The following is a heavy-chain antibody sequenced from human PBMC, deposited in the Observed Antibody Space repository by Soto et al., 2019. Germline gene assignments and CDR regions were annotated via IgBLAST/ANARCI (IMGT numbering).Heavy chain of an antibody. CDR2: ISGNGSTT. CDR1: GFIFRSYT. Sequence: XVSLRLSCSASGFIFRSYTLYWVRQAPGKGLEFVSAISGNGSTTYYADSVKGRFTISRVNSRNTLYLQMSSLRSEDTAVCYCVKGGYIYAYSAFDIWGHGTMVTVSS. D-gene: IGHD5-18*01. J-gene: IGHJ3*02. V-gene: IGHV3-64D*06. CDR3: VKGGYIYAYSAFDI.